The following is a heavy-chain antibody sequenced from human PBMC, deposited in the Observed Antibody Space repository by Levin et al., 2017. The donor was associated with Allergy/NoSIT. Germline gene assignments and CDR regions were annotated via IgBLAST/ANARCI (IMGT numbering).Heavy chain of an antibody. J-gene: IGHJ4*02. D-gene: IGHD6-13*01. CDR3: ARAIAAAVGDY. V-gene: IGHV3-30-3*01. CDR1: GFTFSSYA. Sequence: PGGSLRLSCAASGFTFSSYAMHWVRQAPGKGLEWVAVISYDGSNKYYADSVKGRFTISRDNSKNTLYLQMNSLRAEDTAVYYCARAIAAAVGDYWGQGTLVTVSS. CDR2: ISYDGSNK.